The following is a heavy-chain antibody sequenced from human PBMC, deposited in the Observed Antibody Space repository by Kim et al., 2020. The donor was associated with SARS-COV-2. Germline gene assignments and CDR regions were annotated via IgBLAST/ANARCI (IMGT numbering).Heavy chain of an antibody. V-gene: IGHV3-7*03. CDR2: IKQDGSEK. CDR1: GFTFSNYW. CDR3: AKTDAGVYDP. J-gene: IGHJ5*02. D-gene: IGHD3-3*01. Sequence: GGSLRLSCAASGFTFSNYWMIWVRQAPGKGLEWVASIKQDGSEKYYVGSVKGRFTISRDNAKNSLYLQMSSLRAEDTAVYYCAKTDAGVYDPWGQGTLVTVSS.